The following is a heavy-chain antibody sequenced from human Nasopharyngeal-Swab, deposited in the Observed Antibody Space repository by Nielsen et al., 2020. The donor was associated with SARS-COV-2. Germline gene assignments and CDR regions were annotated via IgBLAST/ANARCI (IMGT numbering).Heavy chain of an antibody. D-gene: IGHD6-13*01. J-gene: IGHJ4*02. CDR3: ARDLFPGYSSSWYVDY. CDR1: GGTFSSYA. CDR2: IIPILGIA. Sequence: SVKVSCKASGGTFSSYAISWVRQAPGQGLEWMGRIIPILGIANYAQKFQGRVTITADKSTSTAYMELSSLRSEDTAVYYCARDLFPGYSSSWYVDYWGQGTLVTVSS. V-gene: IGHV1-69*04.